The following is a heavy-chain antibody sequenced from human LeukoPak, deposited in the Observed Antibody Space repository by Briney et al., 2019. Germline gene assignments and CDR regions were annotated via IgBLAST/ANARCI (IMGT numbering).Heavy chain of an antibody. CDR1: GGSISSYY. V-gene: IGHV4-59*08. J-gene: IGHJ2*01. CDR3: ANRLSSGCYHWYVYL. D-gene: IGHD6-19*01. Sequence: PSETLSLTCTVSGGSISSYYWSWIRQPPGKGLEWIGYIYYSGSTNYNPSLKSRVTISVDTSKNQFSLKLSSVTAADTAVYYCANRLSSGCYHWYVYLCGRGMLVTVSS. CDR2: IYYSGST.